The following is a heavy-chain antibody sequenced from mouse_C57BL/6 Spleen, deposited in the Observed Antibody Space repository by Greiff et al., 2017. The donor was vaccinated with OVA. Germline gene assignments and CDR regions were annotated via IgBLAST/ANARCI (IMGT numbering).Heavy chain of an antibody. CDR3: ASNLEGAMDY. CDR1: GFSLTSYG. D-gene: IGHD2-10*02. J-gene: IGHJ4*01. Sequence: VQLKESGPGLVAPSQSLSITCTVSGFSLTSYGVDWVRQSPGKGLEWLGVIWGVGSTNYNSALKSRLSISKDNSKSHVFLKMNSLQTEDTAMYYCASNLEGAMDYWGQGTSVTVSS. CDR2: IWGVGST. V-gene: IGHV2-6*01.